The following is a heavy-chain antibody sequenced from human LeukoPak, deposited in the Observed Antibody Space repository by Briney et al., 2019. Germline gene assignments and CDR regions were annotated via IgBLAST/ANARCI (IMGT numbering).Heavy chain of an antibody. Sequence: SETLSLTCTVAGGSLSSYYWRWIRQSPGKGLEWLGYIDINGDTNHNPPLKSRVTISVDTPKNQFSLKLSSVTAADPAVYYCARHEGSWYFALLDHWGPGTLVTGSS. D-gene: IGHD6-13*01. V-gene: IGHV4-4*09. CDR1: GGSLSSYY. CDR2: IDINGDT. J-gene: IGHJ4*02. CDR3: ARHEGSWYFALLDH.